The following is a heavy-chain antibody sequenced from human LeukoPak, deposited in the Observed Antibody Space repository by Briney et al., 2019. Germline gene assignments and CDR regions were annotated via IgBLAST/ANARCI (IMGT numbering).Heavy chain of an antibody. CDR2: FYYTGST. J-gene: IGHJ5*02. Sequence: SETLSLTCTVSGASISSSSYYWGWIRQPRGKGLEWIGSFYYTGSTYYNPSLKSRVTIPVDTSKNQFSLKLSSVNAADTAVYYCARHLRLDPWGQGTLVTVSS. CDR1: GASISSSSYY. V-gene: IGHV4-39*01. CDR3: ARHLRLDP.